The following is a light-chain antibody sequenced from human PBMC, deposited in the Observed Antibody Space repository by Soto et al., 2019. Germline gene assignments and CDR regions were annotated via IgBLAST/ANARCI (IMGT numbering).Light chain of an antibody. V-gene: IGLV2-14*01. CDR1: SSDIGGYNY. CDR3: SSYTSTTTPYV. CDR2: EVT. Sequence: QSVLTQPASMSGSPGQSITISCTGTSSDIGGYNYVSWYQHHPGKAPKLMIFEVTNRPSGVSNRFSGSKSGNTASLTISGLEAEDEGDYYCSSYTSTTTPYVFGTGTKVTVL. J-gene: IGLJ1*01.